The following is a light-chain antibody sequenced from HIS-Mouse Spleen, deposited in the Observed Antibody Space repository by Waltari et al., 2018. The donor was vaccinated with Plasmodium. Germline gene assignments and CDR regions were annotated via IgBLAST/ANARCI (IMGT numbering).Light chain of an antibody. CDR3: YSTDSSGNHRV. CDR2: EDR. V-gene: IGLV3-10*01. J-gene: IGLJ3*02. Sequence: SYELTQPPSVSVSPGQTARITCSGDALPKKYAYWYQQKSGQAPLLVIYEDRKRTSGIPERFAGSSSGTMATLTISGAQVEDEADYYCYSTDSSGNHRVFGGGTKLTVL. CDR1: ALPKKY.